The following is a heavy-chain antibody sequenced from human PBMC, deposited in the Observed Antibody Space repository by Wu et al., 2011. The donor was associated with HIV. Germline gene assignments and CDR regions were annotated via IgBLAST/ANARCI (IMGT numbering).Heavy chain of an antibody. CDR3: ARERGDYHSSGYYADSYYYGMDI. D-gene: IGHD3-22*01. V-gene: IGHV1-69*14. CDR1: GATFSSYA. J-gene: IGHJ6*02. Sequence: QVQLVQSGAEVKKPGSSVKVSCKASGATFSSYAISWVRQAPGQGLGWMGRIIPIFGTANYAQKFQGRVTITADKSTSTAYMELSSLTSDDTAVYYCARERGDYHSSGYYADSYYYGMDIWGQGTTVTVSS. CDR2: IIPIFGTA.